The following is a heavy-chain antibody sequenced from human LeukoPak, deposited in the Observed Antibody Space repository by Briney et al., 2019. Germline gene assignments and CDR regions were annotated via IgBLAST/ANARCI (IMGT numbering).Heavy chain of an antibody. CDR3: ARDGSGGSSAALDY. Sequence: PSETLSLTCTVSGGSISSYDSSWLRQPPGKGLEWFGYIYYSGSTNYNPSLKSRVTISVDTSKNQFSLKLSSVTAADTAVYYCARDGSGGSSAALDYWGQGTLVTVSS. J-gene: IGHJ4*02. V-gene: IGHV4-59*01. D-gene: IGHD6-6*01. CDR1: GGSISSYD. CDR2: IYYSGST.